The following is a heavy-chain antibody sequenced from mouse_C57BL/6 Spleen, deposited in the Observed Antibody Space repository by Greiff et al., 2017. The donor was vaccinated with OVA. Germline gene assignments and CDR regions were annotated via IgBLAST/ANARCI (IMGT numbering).Heavy chain of an antibody. CDR1: GYAFSSYW. V-gene: IGHV1-80*01. CDR2: IYPGDGDT. CDR3: ARGGTGTDYFDY. J-gene: IGHJ2*01. Sequence: VQLQQSGAELVKPGASVKISCKASGYAFSSYWMNWVKQRPGKGLEWIGQIYPGDGDTNYNGKFKGKATLTADKSSSTAYMQLSSLTSEDSAVYFFARGGTGTDYFDYWGQGTTRTVSS. D-gene: IGHD4-1*01.